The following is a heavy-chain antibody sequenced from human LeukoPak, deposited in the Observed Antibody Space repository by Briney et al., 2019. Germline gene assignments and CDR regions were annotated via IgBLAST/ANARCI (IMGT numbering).Heavy chain of an antibody. CDR3: ASSHDSSGND. CDR2: IKYDGSHK. J-gene: IGHJ4*02. V-gene: IGHV3-7*01. Sequence: GGSLRLSCVASGFSFSSYWMTWVRQAPGKGLEWVANIKYDGSHKYYVDSVKGRFTISRDNAKNSVYLQMNSLRVDDTAVYFCASSHDSSGNDWGQGTMVTVSS. D-gene: IGHD3-22*01. CDR1: GFSFSSYW.